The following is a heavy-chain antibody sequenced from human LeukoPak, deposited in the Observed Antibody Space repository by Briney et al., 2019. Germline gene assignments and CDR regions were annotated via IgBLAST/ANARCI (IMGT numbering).Heavy chain of an antibody. CDR1: GYSFTSYW. CDR3: ARGETMVRGFSGFDP. D-gene: IGHD3-10*01. CDR2: IYPGDSDT. J-gene: IGHJ5*02. V-gene: IGHV5-51*01. Sequence: GESLKISXKGSGYSFTSYWIGWVRQMPGKGLEWMGIIYPGDSDTRYSPSFQGQVTISADKSISTAYLQWSSLKASDTAMYDCARGETMVRGFSGFDPWGQGTLSPSPQ.